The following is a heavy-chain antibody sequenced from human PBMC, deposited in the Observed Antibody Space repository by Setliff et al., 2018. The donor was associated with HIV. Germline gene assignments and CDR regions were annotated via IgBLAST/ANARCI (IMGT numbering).Heavy chain of an antibody. Sequence: PSETLSLTCTVSGGSISSHYWTWIRQPPGKELEWIGSIYYSGSPNYNPSLKSRVTMSVDTSKNQFSLKLTSVTAADTAVYFCARTDHTSSSDFWGQGTLVTVS. J-gene: IGHJ4*02. CDR1: GGSISSHY. CDR2: IYYSGSP. V-gene: IGHV4-59*11. D-gene: IGHD6-6*01. CDR3: ARTDHTSSSDF.